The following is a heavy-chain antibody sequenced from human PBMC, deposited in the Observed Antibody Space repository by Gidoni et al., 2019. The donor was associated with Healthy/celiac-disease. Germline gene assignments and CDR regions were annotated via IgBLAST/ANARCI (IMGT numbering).Heavy chain of an antibody. V-gene: IGHV3-66*01. J-gene: IGHJ4*02. CDR2: IYSGGST. D-gene: IGHD3-3*01. Sequence: EVQLVESGGGLVQPGGSLRLSCAAFGFTVSSNYMSWVRQAPGKGLEWVSVIYSGGSTYYADSVKGRFTISRDNSKNTLYLQMTSLRAEDTAVYYCARARGYDFWSGSILPFDYWGQGTLVTVSS. CDR3: ARARGYDFWSGSILPFDY. CDR1: GFTVSSNY.